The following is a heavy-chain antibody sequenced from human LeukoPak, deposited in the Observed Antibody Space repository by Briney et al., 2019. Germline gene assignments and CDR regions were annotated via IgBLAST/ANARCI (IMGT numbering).Heavy chain of an antibody. CDR2: INPTGGST. Sequence: ASVKVSCKASGYTFTSYYMHWVRQAPGQGLEWMGLINPTGGSTGYAQKFQGRVTMTRDMSTSTDYMELSSLRSEDTAVYYCARDHYYYYYMDVWGKGTTVTISS. CDR1: GYTFTSYY. J-gene: IGHJ6*03. V-gene: IGHV1-46*01. CDR3: ARDHYYYYYMDV.